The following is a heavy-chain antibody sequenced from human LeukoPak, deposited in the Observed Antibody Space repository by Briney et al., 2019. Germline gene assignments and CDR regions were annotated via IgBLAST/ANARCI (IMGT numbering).Heavy chain of an antibody. CDR2: IYAGDSDT. Sequence: GESLKISCKGSGYSFTSYWIGWVRQMPGKGLEWMGIIYAGDSDTTYSPSFQGQVTISVDRSISTASLQWSSLKASDTAMYYCARQNYRTSSADYWGQGTLVTVSS. D-gene: IGHD6-6*01. CDR3: ARQNYRTSSADY. CDR1: GYSFTSYW. V-gene: IGHV5-51*01. J-gene: IGHJ4*02.